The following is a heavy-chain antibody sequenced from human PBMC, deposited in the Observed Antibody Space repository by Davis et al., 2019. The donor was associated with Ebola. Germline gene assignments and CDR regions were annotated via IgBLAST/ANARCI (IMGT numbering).Heavy chain of an antibody. J-gene: IGHJ4*02. CDR3: ARGVAVGGFYFEY. CDR2: VNPDGSVK. Sequence: GESLKISCAGSGFRFRDYGMHWVRQTPGKGLEWVANVNPDGSVKLYVDSVRGRFTISRDNAQNSLYLQMNSLRAEDTAVYFCARGVAVGGFYFEYWGQGTLVTVSS. V-gene: IGHV3-7*03. D-gene: IGHD6-19*01. CDR1: GFRFRDYG.